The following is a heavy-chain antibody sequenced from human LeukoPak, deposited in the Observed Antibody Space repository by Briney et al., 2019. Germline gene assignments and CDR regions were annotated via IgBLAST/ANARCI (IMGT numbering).Heavy chain of an antibody. Sequence: GGSLRLSCAASGFTFSSYEMNWVRQAPGKGLEWVSYISSSGSTIYYADSVKGRFTISRDNAKNSLYLQMNSLRAEGTAVYYCARRRGIAVAEDYWGQGTLVTVSS. CDR1: GFTFSSYE. CDR2: ISSSGSTI. J-gene: IGHJ4*02. D-gene: IGHD6-19*01. CDR3: ARRRGIAVAEDY. V-gene: IGHV3-48*03.